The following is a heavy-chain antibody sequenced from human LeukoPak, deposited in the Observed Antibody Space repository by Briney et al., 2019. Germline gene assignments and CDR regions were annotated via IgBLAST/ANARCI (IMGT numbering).Heavy chain of an antibody. CDR2: IYYSGST. CDR1: GGSISSYY. CDR3: ARGFDAYNAFDI. J-gene: IGHJ3*02. D-gene: IGHD3-9*01. Sequence: PSETLSLTCTVSGGSISSYYWSWIRQPPGKGLEWIGYIYYSGSTNYNPSLKSRVTISVDTSKNQFSLKLSSVTAADTAVYYCARGFDAYNAFDIWGQGTMVTVS. V-gene: IGHV4-59*01.